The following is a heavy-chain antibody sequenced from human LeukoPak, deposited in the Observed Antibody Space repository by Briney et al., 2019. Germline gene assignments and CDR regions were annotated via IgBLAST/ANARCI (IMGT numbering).Heavy chain of an antibody. V-gene: IGHV3-30*02. D-gene: IGHD5-18*01. CDR3: AQGNVDTAMADY. CDR2: IRYDGSNK. Sequence: GGSLRLSCAASGFTFSSYGMHWVRQAPGKGLEWVAFIRYDGSNKYYADSVKGRFTISRDNSKNTLYLQMNSLRAEDAAVYYCAQGNVDTAMADYWGQGTLVTVSS. J-gene: IGHJ4*02. CDR1: GFTFSSYG.